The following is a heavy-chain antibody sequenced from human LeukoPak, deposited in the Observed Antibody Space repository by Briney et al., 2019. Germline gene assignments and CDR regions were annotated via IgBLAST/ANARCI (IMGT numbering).Heavy chain of an antibody. CDR2: INAGNGNT. CDR1: GYTFTSYA. CDR3: ARGLYDFWSGYYYGEFNWFDP. V-gene: IGHV1-3*03. D-gene: IGHD3-3*01. J-gene: IGHJ5*02. Sequence: ASVKVSCKASGYTFTSYAMNWVRQAPGQRLEWMGWINAGNGNTKYSQEFQGRVTITRDTSASTAYMELSSLRSEDMAVYYCARGLYDFWSGYYYGEFNWFDPWGQGTLVTVSS.